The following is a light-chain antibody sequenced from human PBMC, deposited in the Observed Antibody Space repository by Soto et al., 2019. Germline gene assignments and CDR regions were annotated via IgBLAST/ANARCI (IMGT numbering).Light chain of an antibody. J-gene: IGKJ1*01. CDR2: AAS. CDR1: QSISSY. V-gene: IGKV1-39*01. CDR3: QQSYSTPWT. Sequence: DIQMPQSPSSLSASLGDRVTITCRSSQSISSYLNWYQQKPGKAPKLLIYAASSLQSGVPSRFSGSGSGTDFTLTISSLQPEDFATYYCQQSYSTPWTFGQGTKVDIK.